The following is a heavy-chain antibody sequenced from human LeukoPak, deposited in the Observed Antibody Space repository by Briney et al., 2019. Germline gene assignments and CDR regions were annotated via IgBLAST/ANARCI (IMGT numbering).Heavy chain of an antibody. V-gene: IGHV4-59*01. Sequence: SETLPLTCTVSGGSISSYYWSWIRQPPGKGLEWIGYIYYSGSTNYNPSLKSRVTISVDTSKNQFSLKLSSVTAADTAVYYCARGSPTADYWGQGTLVTVSS. CDR1: GGSISSYY. J-gene: IGHJ4*02. CDR3: ARGSPTADY. CDR2: IYYSGST.